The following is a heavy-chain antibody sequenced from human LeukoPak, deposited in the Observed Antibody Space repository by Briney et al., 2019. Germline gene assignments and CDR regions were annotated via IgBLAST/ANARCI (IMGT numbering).Heavy chain of an antibody. V-gene: IGHV3-74*01. CDR3: ARWPPNYYDSSGYLD. CDR1: GFTFSSYA. CDR2: INTDGSST. J-gene: IGHJ4*02. D-gene: IGHD3-22*01. Sequence: PGGSLRLSCAASGFTFSSYAMHWVRQAPGKGLVWVSRINTDGSSTSYADSVKGRFTISRDNAKNTLYLQMNSLRAEDTAVYYCARWPPNYYDSSGYLDWGQGTLVTVSS.